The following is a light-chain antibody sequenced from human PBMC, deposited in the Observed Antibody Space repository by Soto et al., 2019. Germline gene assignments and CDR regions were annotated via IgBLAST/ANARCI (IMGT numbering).Light chain of an antibody. CDR2: DAY. Sequence: EIVLTQSPATLSLSPGERATLSCGASQSVSSSHLAWYQQKPGLAPRLLIFDAYRRATGIPDRFSGSGSGTDFTLTISRLEPEDFAVYYCQQYGSSPITFGQGTRLEIK. J-gene: IGKJ5*01. CDR3: QQYGSSPIT. V-gene: IGKV3D-20*01. CDR1: QSVSSSH.